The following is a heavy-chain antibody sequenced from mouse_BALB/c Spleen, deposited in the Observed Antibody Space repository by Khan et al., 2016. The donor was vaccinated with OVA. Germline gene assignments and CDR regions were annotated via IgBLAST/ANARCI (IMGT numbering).Heavy chain of an antibody. V-gene: IGHV1S135*01. CDR3: ARTDYYGSSYYFDY. Sequence: IQLVQSGPELVKPGASVKVSCKASGYSFTDYNMFWVKQSHGKSLEWIGYIDPYNGGTSYNQKFKGKATLTVDKSSSTAFMHLSSLTSEDSAVLYGARTDYYGSSYYFDYWGQGTTLTVSS. J-gene: IGHJ2*01. CDR1: GYSFTDYN. D-gene: IGHD1-1*01. CDR2: IDPYNGGT.